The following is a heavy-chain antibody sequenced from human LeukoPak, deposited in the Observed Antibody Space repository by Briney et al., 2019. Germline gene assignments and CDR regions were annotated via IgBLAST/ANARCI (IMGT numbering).Heavy chain of an antibody. CDR3: AKSGLEWLFDYYYGMDV. CDR1: GFTFNSYG. Sequence: GGSLRLSCAASGFTFNSYGMHWVRQAPGKGLEWVAVISDDGSDEYYADSVKGRFTISRDNSKNTLYLQMNSLRAEDAAVYYCAKSGLEWLFDYYYGMDVWGQGTTVTVSS. D-gene: IGHD3-3*01. CDR2: ISDDGSDE. J-gene: IGHJ6*02. V-gene: IGHV3-30*18.